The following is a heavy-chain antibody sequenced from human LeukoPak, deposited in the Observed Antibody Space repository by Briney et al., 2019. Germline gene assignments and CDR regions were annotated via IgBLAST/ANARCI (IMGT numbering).Heavy chain of an antibody. CDR1: GGSITSYY. CDR3: AREQQWLVRPFDY. V-gene: IGHV4-59*12. Sequence: SETLSLTCTVSGGSITSYYWSWIRQPPGKGLEWIGYISYSGSTNYNPSLKSRVTISVDTSKNQFSLKLSSVTAADTAVYYCAREQQWLVRPFDYWGQGTLVTVSS. D-gene: IGHD6-19*01. CDR2: ISYSGST. J-gene: IGHJ4*02.